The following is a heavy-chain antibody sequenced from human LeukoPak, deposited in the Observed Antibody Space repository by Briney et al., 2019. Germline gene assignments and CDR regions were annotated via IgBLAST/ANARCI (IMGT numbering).Heavy chain of an antibody. CDR1: GGSISSRSYY. CDR3: ARHAVYGGRPYYFDY. D-gene: IGHD4/OR15-4a*01. CDR2: IYYSGST. Sequence: PSETLSLTCIVSGGSISSRSYYWGWIRQPPGKGLEWIGSIYYSGSTYYNSSLKSRVTISVDTSKNQFSLKLSSVTAADTAVYYCARHAVYGGRPYYFDYWGQGTLVTVSS. J-gene: IGHJ4*02. V-gene: IGHV4-39*01.